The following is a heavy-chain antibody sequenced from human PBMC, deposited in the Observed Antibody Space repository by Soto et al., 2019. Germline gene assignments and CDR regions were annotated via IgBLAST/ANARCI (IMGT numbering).Heavy chain of an antibody. Sequence: PGGSLRLSCAASGFTFSSYGMHWVRQAPGKGLEWVAVIWYDGSNKYYADSVKGRFTISRDNSKNTLYLQMNSLRAEDTTVYYCARDLVVVAANHYYYYYCMDVWGQGTTVTVSS. CDR3: ARDLVVVAANHYYYYYCMDV. D-gene: IGHD2-15*01. CDR2: IWYDGSNK. J-gene: IGHJ6*02. CDR1: GFTFSSYG. V-gene: IGHV3-33*01.